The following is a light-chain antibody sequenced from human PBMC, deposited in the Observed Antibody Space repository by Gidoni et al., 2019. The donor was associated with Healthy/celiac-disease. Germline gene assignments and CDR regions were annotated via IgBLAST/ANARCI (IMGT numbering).Light chain of an antibody. V-gene: IGKV1-39*01. Sequence: TQIPKSPSSLSASVGDRVTITCRASQSISSYLNWYQQKPGKAPKLLIYAASSLQSGVPSRFSGSGSGTDFTLTISSLQPEDFATYYCQQSYSTPYTFGQGTKLEIK. CDR3: QQSYSTPYT. J-gene: IGKJ2*01. CDR2: AAS. CDR1: QSISSY.